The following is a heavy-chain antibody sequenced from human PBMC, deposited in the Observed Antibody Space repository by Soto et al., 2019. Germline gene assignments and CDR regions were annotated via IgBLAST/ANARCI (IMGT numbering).Heavy chain of an antibody. CDR2: MNPNSGNT. Sequence: ASVKVSCKASGYTFTSYDINWVRQATGQGLEWMGWMNPNSGNTGYAQKFQGRVTMTRNTSISTAYMELSSLRSEDTAVYYCARIPRRGSKWLHYYYGMDVWGQGTTVTVSS. CDR1: GYTFTSYD. V-gene: IGHV1-8*01. D-gene: IGHD1-26*01. CDR3: ARIPRRGSKWLHYYYGMDV. J-gene: IGHJ6*02.